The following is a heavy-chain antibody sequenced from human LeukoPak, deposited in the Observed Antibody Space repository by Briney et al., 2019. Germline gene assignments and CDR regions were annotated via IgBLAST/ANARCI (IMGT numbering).Heavy chain of an antibody. CDR2: INHSGST. CDR1: GGSFSGYY. D-gene: IGHD4-23*01. J-gene: IGHJ4*02. Sequence: SETLSLTCAVYGGSFSGYYWSWIRQPPGKGLEWIGEINHSGSTNYNPSLKSRVTISVDTSKNQFSLKLSSVTAADTAVYYCASRTMFYGGDFDYWGQGTLVTVSS. CDR3: ASRTMFYGGDFDY. V-gene: IGHV4-34*01.